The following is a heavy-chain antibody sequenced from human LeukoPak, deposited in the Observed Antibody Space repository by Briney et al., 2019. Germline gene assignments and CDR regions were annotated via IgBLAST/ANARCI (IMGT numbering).Heavy chain of an antibody. D-gene: IGHD7-27*01. V-gene: IGHV3-23*01. Sequence: PGGSLRLSCAASGFTFSSYAMSWVRQAPGKGLEWVSAISGSGGSTYYADSVKGRFTISRDNSKNTLYLQMNSLRAEDTAVYYCASRTGRDNWFDPWGQGTLVTVSS. J-gene: IGHJ5*02. CDR1: GFTFSSYA. CDR3: ASRTGRDNWFDP. CDR2: ISGSGGST.